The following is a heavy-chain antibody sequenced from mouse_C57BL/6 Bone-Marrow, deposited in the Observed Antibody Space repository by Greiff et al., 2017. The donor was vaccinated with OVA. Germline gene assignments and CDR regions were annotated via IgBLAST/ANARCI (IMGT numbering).Heavy chain of an antibody. D-gene: IGHD6-1*01. CDR2: IDPSDSET. Sequence: QVQLQQPGAELVRPGSSVKLSCKASGYTFTSYWMHWVKQRPIQGLEWIGNIDPSDSETHYNQKFKDKATLTVDKSSSTAYMQLSSLTSEDAAVYICAREEAYYAMDYWGQGTSVTVSS. V-gene: IGHV1-52*01. CDR3: AREEAYYAMDY. CDR1: GYTFTSYW. J-gene: IGHJ4*01.